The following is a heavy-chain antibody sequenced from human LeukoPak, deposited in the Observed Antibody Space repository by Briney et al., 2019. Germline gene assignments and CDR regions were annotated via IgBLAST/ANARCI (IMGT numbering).Heavy chain of an antibody. D-gene: IGHD2-2*01. J-gene: IGHJ4*02. CDR1: GYSFTNYW. Sequence: PGESLKISCEASGYSFTNYWIGWVRQMPGKGLEWMGIIYPGDSDTRYSPSFEGQATVSVDKSISTAYLQWSGLRASDTAMYYCARRQGCSSTSCPPDYWGQGTLVTVSP. V-gene: IGHV5-51*01. CDR3: ARRQGCSSTSCPPDY. CDR2: IYPGDSDT.